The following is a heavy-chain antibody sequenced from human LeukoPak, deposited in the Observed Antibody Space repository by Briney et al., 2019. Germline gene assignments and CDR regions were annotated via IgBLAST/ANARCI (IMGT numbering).Heavy chain of an antibody. J-gene: IGHJ6*02. CDR1: GYTFTSYG. CDR2: ISAHNGNT. V-gene: IGHV1-18*04. CDR3: ARDTPNSSGWPHYYYYGMDV. D-gene: IGHD6-19*01. Sequence: ASVKVSCKASGYTFTSYGISWVRQAPGQGLEWMGWISAHNGNTNYAQKLQGRVTMTTDTSTSTAYMELRSLRSDDTAVYYCARDTPNSSGWPHYYYYGMDVWGQGTTVTVSS.